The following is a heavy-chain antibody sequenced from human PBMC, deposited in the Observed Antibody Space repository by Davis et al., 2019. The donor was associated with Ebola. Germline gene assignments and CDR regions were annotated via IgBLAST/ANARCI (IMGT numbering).Heavy chain of an antibody. CDR2: MNGRGGSA. V-gene: IGHV3-23*01. CDR3: ARGSENWNYVDS. CDR1: GFTFSNYA. J-gene: IGHJ4*02. Sequence: GGSLRLSCAASGFTFSNYAMTWVRQAPGKGLEYVSTMNGRGGSAYYTESVKGRFTISRDIAKSSLYLQMNSLRDEDTAVYYCARGSENWNYVDSWGQGTLVTVSS. D-gene: IGHD1-1*01.